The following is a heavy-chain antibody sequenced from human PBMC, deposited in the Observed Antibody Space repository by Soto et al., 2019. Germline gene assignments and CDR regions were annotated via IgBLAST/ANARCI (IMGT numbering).Heavy chain of an antibody. CDR1: GLSLRTTGVG. J-gene: IGHJ6*02. Sequence: QVTLKESGPTLVKPTQTLTLTCTVSGLSLRTTGVGVGWVRQPPGKALEWLALIYWDDDKRYSPSLRSRLTIAKDISEKQVVLTMTNMDTVDTATYYCVQTRCGGDCLEIYSSHAYNGLDVWGQGTTVTVSS. CDR3: VQTRCGGDCLEIYSSHAYNGLDV. CDR2: IYWDDDK. D-gene: IGHD2-21*02. V-gene: IGHV2-5*02.